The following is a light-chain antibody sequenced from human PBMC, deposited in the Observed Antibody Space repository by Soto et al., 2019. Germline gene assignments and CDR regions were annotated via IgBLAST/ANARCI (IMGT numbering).Light chain of an antibody. CDR3: SSYAGIDNFVV. V-gene: IGLV2-8*01. CDR1: SSDVGGYNY. CDR2: EVT. J-gene: IGLJ2*01. Sequence: QSALTQRPSASGSPGQSVTISCTGTSSDVGGYNYVSWYQQHPGKAPKLMIYEVTKRPSGVPDRFSGSKSGNTASLTVSGLQAEDEADYYCSSYAGIDNFVVFGGGTKLTVL.